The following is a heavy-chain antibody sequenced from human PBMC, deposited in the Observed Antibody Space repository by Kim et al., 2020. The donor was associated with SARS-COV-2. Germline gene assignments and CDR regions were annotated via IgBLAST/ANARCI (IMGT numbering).Heavy chain of an antibody. Sequence: GGSLRLSCAASGFIFSTYGMHWVRQAPGKGLEWVASISYDGSNKHYADSVKGRFTISRDNSKNTVYLQMNSLRAEDTAVFYCAKGRGGIVDYWGQGTLVTVSS. V-gene: IGHV3-30*18. D-gene: IGHD1-1*01. CDR2: ISYDGSNK. J-gene: IGHJ4*02. CDR1: GFIFSTYG. CDR3: AKGRGGIVDY.